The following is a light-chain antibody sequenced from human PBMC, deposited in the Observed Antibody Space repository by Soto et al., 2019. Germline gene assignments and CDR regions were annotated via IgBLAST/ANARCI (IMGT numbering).Light chain of an antibody. CDR2: DAS. J-gene: IGKJ5*01. CDR3: QQYYDWPIT. V-gene: IGKV3-11*01. CDR1: ESISNY. Sequence: EIVLTQSPGTLSLSPGERATLSCRASESISNYLSWYQQTPGQAPRLLIRDASNRATGVPARFSGSGSGADFTLTISSLQSEDFAVYYCQQYYDWPITFGQGTRLEIK.